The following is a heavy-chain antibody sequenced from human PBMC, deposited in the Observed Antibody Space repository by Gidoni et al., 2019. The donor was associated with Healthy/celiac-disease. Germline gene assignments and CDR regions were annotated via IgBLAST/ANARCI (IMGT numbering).Heavy chain of an antibody. D-gene: IGHD2-8*01. Sequence: QVQLQQWGAGLLKPSETLSLTCAVYGGSFSGYYWSWIRQPPGKGLEWIGEINHSGSTNYNPSLKSRVTISVDTSKNQFSLKLSSVTAADTAVYYCARVHAYCTNGVCHPYYYYYYMDVWGKGTTVTVSS. CDR1: GGSFSGYY. J-gene: IGHJ6*03. CDR2: INHSGST. V-gene: IGHV4-34*01. CDR3: ARVHAYCTNGVCHPYYYYYYMDV.